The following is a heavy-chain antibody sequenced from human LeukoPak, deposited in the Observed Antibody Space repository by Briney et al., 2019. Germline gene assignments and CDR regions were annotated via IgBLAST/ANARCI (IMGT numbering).Heavy chain of an antibody. D-gene: IGHD2-15*01. Sequence: GRSLRLSCAASGFTFSSYGMHWVRQVPSKGLEWVAVISYDGSNKYYADSVKGRFTISRDNSKNTLFLQMNSLRAEDTAVYYCAKDLGYCGVGSCTTIVYWGQGTLVTVSS. V-gene: IGHV3-30*18. J-gene: IGHJ4*02. CDR3: AKDLGYCGVGSCTTIVY. CDR1: GFTFSSYG. CDR2: ISYDGSNK.